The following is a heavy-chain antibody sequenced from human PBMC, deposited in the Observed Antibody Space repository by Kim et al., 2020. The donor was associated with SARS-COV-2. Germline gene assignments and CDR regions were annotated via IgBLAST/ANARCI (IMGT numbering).Heavy chain of an antibody. Sequence: SETLSLTCAVYGGSFSGYYWSWIRQPPGKGLEWIGEINHSGSTNYNPSLKSRVTISVDTSKNQFSLKLSSVTAADTAVYYCARGPQRSSSWYGGPIFPFDYWGQGTLVTVSS. V-gene: IGHV4-34*01. CDR1: GGSFSGYY. CDR3: ARGPQRSSSWYGGPIFPFDY. D-gene: IGHD6-13*01. J-gene: IGHJ4*02. CDR2: INHSGST.